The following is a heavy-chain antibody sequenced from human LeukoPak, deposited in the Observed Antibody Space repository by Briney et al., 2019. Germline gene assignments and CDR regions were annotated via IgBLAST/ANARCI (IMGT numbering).Heavy chain of an antibody. V-gene: IGHV1-46*01. J-gene: IGHJ4*02. Sequence: ASVTVSFKASGYTFTSYYMHWVRQAPGQGLEWMGLINPSGGSTSYPQKFQGRVTMTRDTSTSTVYMELRSLRSEDTAVYYCARDYYDSSGAADYWGQGTLVTVSS. CDR1: GYTFTSYY. CDR3: ARDYYDSSGAADY. CDR2: INPSGGST. D-gene: IGHD3-22*01.